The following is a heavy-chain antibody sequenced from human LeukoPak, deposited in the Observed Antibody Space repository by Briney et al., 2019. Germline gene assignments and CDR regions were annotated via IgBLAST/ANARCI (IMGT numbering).Heavy chain of an antibody. Sequence: ASVKVSCKASGYTFTGYYMHWVRQAPGQGLEWMGWINPNSGGTNYAQKFQGRVTMTRDTSISTAYMELSRLRSDDTAVYYCARGGGVTVTTSWFDPWGQGTLVTVSS. CDR3: ARGGGVTVTTSWFDP. V-gene: IGHV1-2*02. J-gene: IGHJ5*02. D-gene: IGHD4-17*01. CDR1: GYTFTGYY. CDR2: INPNSGGT.